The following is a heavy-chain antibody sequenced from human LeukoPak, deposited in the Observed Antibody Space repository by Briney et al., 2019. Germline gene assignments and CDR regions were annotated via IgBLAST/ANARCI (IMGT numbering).Heavy chain of an antibody. CDR3: AKDYRKGIAARSPDY. CDR2: ISGSGGST. Sequence: GGSLRLSCAASGFTFSSNAMSWVRQAPGKELEWVSAISGSGGSTYYADSVKGRFTISRDNSKNTLYLQMNSLRAEDTAVYYCAKDYRKGIAARSPDYWGQGTLVTVSS. D-gene: IGHD6-6*01. V-gene: IGHV3-23*01. CDR1: GFTFSSNA. J-gene: IGHJ4*02.